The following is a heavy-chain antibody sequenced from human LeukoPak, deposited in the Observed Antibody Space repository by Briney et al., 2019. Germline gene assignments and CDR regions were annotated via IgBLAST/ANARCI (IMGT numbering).Heavy chain of an antibody. V-gene: IGHV4-38-2*02. CDR1: GYSISSGYY. J-gene: IGHJ4*02. D-gene: IGHD3-16*01. CDR3: ARHDRMSLRGPLEY. CDR2: VYYSGST. Sequence: PSETLSLTCTVSGYSISSGYYWGWIRQPPGKGLEWIGSVYYSGSTYYNPSLKSRVTISVDTSKNQFSLKLSSVTAADTAVYYCARHDRMSLRGPLEYWGQGTLVTVSS.